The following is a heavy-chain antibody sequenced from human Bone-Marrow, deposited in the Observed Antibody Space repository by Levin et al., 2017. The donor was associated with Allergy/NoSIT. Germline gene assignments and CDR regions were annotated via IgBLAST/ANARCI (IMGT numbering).Heavy chain of an antibody. CDR1: GFTFGDYA. Sequence: GESLKISCTASGFTFGDYAMSWFRQAPGKGLEWVGFIRSKAYGGTTEYAASVKGRFTISRDDSKSIAYLQMNSLKTEDTAVYYCTRDLDSYGHTFDYWGQGTLVTVSS. D-gene: IGHD5-18*01. V-gene: IGHV3-49*03. CDR3: TRDLDSYGHTFDY. J-gene: IGHJ4*02. CDR2: IRSKAYGGTT.